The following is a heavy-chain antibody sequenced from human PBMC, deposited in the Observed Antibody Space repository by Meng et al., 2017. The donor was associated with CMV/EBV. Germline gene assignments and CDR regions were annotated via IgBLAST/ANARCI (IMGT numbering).Heavy chain of an antibody. CDR1: GYTFTGYY. D-gene: IGHD3-3*01. J-gene: IGHJ6*02. CDR2: INPNSGDT. Sequence: ASVKVSCKASGYTFTGYYMHWVRQAPGQGLEWMGWINPNSGDTNYAQKSQGRVTMTRDTSISTAYMELSRLRSDDTAVYYCAREQRRYDFWMGYRDYYYGMDVWGQGTTVTVSS. V-gene: IGHV1-2*02. CDR3: AREQRRYDFWMGYRDYYYGMDV.